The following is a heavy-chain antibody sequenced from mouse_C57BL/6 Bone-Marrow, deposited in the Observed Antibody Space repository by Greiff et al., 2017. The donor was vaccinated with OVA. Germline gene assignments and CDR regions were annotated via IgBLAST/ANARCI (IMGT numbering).Heavy chain of an antibody. CDR3: TTRGTGPWFAY. CDR2: IDPENGDT. D-gene: IGHD4-1*01. V-gene: IGHV14-4*01. J-gene: IGHJ3*01. CDR1: GFNIKDDY. Sequence: EVQRVESGAELVRPGASVKLSCTASGFNIKDDYMHWVKQRPEQGLEWIGWIDPENGDTEYASKFQGKATITADTSSNTAYLQLSSLTSEDTAVYYCTTRGTGPWFAYWGQGTLVTVSA.